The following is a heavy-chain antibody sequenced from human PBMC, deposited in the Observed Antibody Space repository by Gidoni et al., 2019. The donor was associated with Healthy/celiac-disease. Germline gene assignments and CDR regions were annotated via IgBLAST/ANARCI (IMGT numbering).Heavy chain of an antibody. CDR2: ISWNSGSI. J-gene: IGHJ5*02. CDR1: GFTFDDYA. Sequence: EVQLVESGGGLVQPGRSLRLSCAASGFTFDDYAMHWVRQAPGKGLEWVSGISWNSGSIGYADSVKGRFTISRDNAKNSLYLQMNSLRAEDTALYYCAKGPLRGIVGATGWFDPWGQGTLVTVSS. V-gene: IGHV3-9*01. CDR3: AKGPLRGIVGATGWFDP. D-gene: IGHD1-26*01.